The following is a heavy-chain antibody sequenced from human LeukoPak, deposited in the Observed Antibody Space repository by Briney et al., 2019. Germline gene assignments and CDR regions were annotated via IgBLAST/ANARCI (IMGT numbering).Heavy chain of an antibody. CDR1: GFTFSSYG. CDR3: AKGGIVHPFDY. V-gene: IGHV3-23*01. D-gene: IGHD1-26*01. J-gene: IGHJ4*02. CDR2: ITGSGGST. Sequence: GGSLRLSCAASGFTFSSYGMSWVRQAPGKGLEWVSSITGSGGSTYYADSVKGRFTISRDNSKNTLYVQMNSLRAEDTAVYYCAKGGIVHPFDYRGQGTLVTVSS.